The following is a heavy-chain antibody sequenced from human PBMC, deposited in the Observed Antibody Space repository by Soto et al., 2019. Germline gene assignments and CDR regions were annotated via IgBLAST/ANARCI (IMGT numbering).Heavy chain of an antibody. CDR2: ITSGGTTV. J-gene: IGHJ5*02. CDR3: ARDHGLNYVPNWLDP. Sequence: PGGSLRLSCAASGFTFSSYEMSWVRQAPGKGLEWVSYITSGGTTVYYADSVKGRFTISRDNAKNTLFLQMNSLRAEDTAVYCCARDHGLNYVPNWLDPWGQGTLVTVSS. V-gene: IGHV3-48*03. CDR1: GFTFSSYE. D-gene: IGHD3-10*02.